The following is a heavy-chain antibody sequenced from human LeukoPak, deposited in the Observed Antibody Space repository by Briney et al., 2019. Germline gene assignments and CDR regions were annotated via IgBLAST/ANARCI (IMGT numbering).Heavy chain of an antibody. Sequence: PGGSLRLSCAASGFTFSSYSMNWVRQAPGKGLEWVSSISSSSSYIHYADSVKGRFTISRDNAKNSLYLQMNSLRAEDTAVYYCARAYCSGGSCYSGKYYFDYWGQGTLVTVSS. J-gene: IGHJ4*02. V-gene: IGHV3-21*01. CDR1: GFTFSSYS. CDR2: ISSSSSYI. D-gene: IGHD2-15*01. CDR3: ARAYCSGGSCYSGKYYFDY.